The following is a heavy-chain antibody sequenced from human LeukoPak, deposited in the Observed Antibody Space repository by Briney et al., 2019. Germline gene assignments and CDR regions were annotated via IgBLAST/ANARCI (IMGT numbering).Heavy chain of an antibody. CDR2: VNHSGST. CDR3: ARGSPPYYDFWSGYPDAFDI. V-gene: IGHV4-34*01. D-gene: IGHD3-3*01. J-gene: IGHJ3*02. Sequence: SETLSLTCAVYGGSFSGYYWSWIRQPPGKGLEWIGEVNHSGSTNYNPSLKSRVTISVDTSKNQFSLKLSSVTAADTAVYYCARGSPPYYDFWSGYPDAFDIWGQGTMVTVSS. CDR1: GGSFSGYY.